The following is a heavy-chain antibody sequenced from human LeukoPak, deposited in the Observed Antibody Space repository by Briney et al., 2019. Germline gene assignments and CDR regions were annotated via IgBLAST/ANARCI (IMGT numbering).Heavy chain of an antibody. Sequence: SGTLSLTCAVSGGSIGSSNWWSWVRQPPGKGLEWIGEIYHSGSTNYNPSLKSRVTISVDKSKNQFSLKLSSVTAADTAVYYCAGTQRKTGYYVGLDYWGQGTLVTVSS. CDR2: IYHSGST. J-gene: IGHJ4*02. D-gene: IGHD3-9*01. CDR3: AGTQRKTGYYVGLDY. CDR1: GGSIGSSNW. V-gene: IGHV4-4*02.